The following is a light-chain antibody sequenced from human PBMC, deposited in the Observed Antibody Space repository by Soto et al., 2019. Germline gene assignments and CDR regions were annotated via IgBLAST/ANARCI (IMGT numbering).Light chain of an antibody. CDR1: QSIATY. J-gene: IGKJ1*01. CDR2: EAS. CDR3: QQTYSTPRT. V-gene: IGKV1-39*01. Sequence: IQMTQDPSSLSASVGDRVTISCRSGQSIATYLNWYQQKPGKAPNRLIYEASSLQSGVPSGFSGTGSGTDITLTISSLQPEDYATYYCQQTYSTPRTFGPGTKVDIK.